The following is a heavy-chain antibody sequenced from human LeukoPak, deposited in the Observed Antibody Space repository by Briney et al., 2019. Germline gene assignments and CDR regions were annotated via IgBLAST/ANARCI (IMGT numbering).Heavy chain of an antibody. CDR2: IIPIFGTA. Sequence: ASVKVSCKASGGTFSSYAISWVRQAPGQGLEWMGRIIPIFGTANYAQKFQGRVTITADESTSTAYMELSSLRSEDTAVYYCARGVLENIAQYYFDYWGQGTLVTVSS. D-gene: IGHD2/OR15-2a*01. J-gene: IGHJ4*02. CDR3: ARGVLENIAQYYFDY. V-gene: IGHV1-69*15. CDR1: GGTFSSYA.